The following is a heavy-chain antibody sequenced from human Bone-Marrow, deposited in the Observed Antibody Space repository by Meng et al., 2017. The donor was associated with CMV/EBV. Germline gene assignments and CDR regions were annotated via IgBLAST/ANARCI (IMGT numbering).Heavy chain of an antibody. CDR2: INPISGGT. CDR1: GYTFTGYY. J-gene: IGHJ5*02. CDR3: ARGGPEDWFDP. Sequence: ASVKVSCKASGYTFTGYYIHWVRQAPGQGLEWMGWINPISGGTNYAQRFQGRVTMTRDTSIRTAYMELSSLRSEDTAVYYCARGGPEDWFDPWGQGTLVTVSS. V-gene: IGHV1-2*02.